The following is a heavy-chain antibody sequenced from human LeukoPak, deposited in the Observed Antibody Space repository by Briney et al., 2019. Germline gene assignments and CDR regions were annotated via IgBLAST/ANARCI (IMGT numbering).Heavy chain of an antibody. J-gene: IGHJ3*02. CDR2: IYYSGST. D-gene: IGHD1-26*01. CDR1: GGSISSYY. Sequence: PSETLSLTCTVSGGSISSYYWSWIRQPPGKGLEWIGYIYYSGSTNYNPSLKSRVTISVDTSKNQFPLKLSSVTAADTAVYYCARDRWELLDAFDIWGQGTMVTVSS. CDR3: ARDRWELLDAFDI. V-gene: IGHV4-59*01.